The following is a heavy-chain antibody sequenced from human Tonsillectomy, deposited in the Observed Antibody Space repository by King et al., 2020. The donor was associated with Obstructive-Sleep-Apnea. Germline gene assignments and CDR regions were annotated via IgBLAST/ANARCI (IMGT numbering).Heavy chain of an antibody. J-gene: IGHJ4*02. D-gene: IGHD5-12*01. CDR2: SNHRGTT. V-gene: IGHV4-34*01. CDR1: GGSFIGYY. CDR3: ARSTFLKSGYDFFDF. Sequence: VQLQQWGAGLFKPSETLSLICGVSGGSFIGYYWTWIRQPPGKGLEWIGESNHRGTTNYNPSLMSRVTISVDTSKNQISLRLSSVTAADTAVYYCARSTFLKSGYDFFDFWGQGILVTVSS.